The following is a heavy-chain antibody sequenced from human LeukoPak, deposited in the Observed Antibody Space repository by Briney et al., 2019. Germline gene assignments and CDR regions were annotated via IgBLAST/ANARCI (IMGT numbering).Heavy chain of an antibody. Sequence: GGSLRPSCAPSAFTFSTYTMNWVRQAPREWRGWVSSISTRSNNINYADSGKRRFTISRDNAMNSVQLQMKRLRVEDTVVYYCARGYQRPDYWGQGTLITVSS. D-gene: IGHD2-2*01. CDR2: ISTRSNNI. V-gene: IGHV3-21*01. CDR3: ARGYQRPDY. CDR1: AFTFSTYT. J-gene: IGHJ4*02.